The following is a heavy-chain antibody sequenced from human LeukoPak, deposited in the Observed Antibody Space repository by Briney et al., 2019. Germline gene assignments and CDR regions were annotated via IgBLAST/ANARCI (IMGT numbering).Heavy chain of an antibody. CDR2: MNPNSGNT. D-gene: IGHD5-18*01. CDR1: GYTFTSYD. J-gene: IGHJ4*01. CDR3: AVYTAAVLDY. Sequence: ASVKVSCKASGYTFTSYDINWVRQATGQGLEWMGWMNPNSGNTGYAQNFQGRVTMTRNTSISTAYMELSSLRSEDTAVYYCAVYTAAVLDYWGQGTLVTVSS. V-gene: IGHV1-8*01.